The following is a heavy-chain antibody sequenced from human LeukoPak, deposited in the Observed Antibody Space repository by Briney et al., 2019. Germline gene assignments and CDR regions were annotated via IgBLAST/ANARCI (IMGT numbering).Heavy chain of an antibody. CDR2: INSDGSST. Sequence: GVSLRLSCAASGFTFSSYCMHWVRQAPGKGLVWVSRINSDGSSTSYADSVKGRFTISRDNAKNTLYLQMNSLRAEDTAVYYCARNVLPGYFDYWGQGTLVTVSS. D-gene: IGHD2-15*01. CDR3: ARNVLPGYFDY. J-gene: IGHJ4*02. CDR1: GFTFSSYC. V-gene: IGHV3-74*01.